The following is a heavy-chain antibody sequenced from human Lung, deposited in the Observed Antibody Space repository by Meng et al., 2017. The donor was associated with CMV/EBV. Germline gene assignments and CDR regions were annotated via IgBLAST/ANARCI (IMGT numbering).Heavy chain of an antibody. D-gene: IGHD6-13*01. CDR3: ARDSRGSWYYSHGDYYYGMDV. CDR1: GFTFSSYA. J-gene: IGHJ6*02. V-gene: IGHV3-30-3*01. Sequence: GGSLRLXCAASGFTFSSYAMHWVRQAPGKGLEWVAVISYDGSNKYYAASVKGRFTISRDNSKNTLYLQMNSLRAEDTAVYYCARDSRGSWYYSHGDYYYGMDVWGQGXTVTVSS. CDR2: ISYDGSNK.